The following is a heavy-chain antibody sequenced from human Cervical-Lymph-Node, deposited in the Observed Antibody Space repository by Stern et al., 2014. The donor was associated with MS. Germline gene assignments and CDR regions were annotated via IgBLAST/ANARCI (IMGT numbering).Heavy chain of an antibody. D-gene: IGHD6-19*01. CDR1: GYTFTDYY. Sequence: VQLVESGAEVKKPGASVKVSCKASGYTFTDYYMHGVRQAPGQGLEWMGWINPNSGGTNYAQKFQGWVTMTRNTSLSTAYMDLSRLRSDDTAVYYCARGGRSSGWSPPDAFDIWGQGTMVTVSS. J-gene: IGHJ3*02. V-gene: IGHV1-2*04. CDR2: INPNSGGT. CDR3: ARGGRSSGWSPPDAFDI.